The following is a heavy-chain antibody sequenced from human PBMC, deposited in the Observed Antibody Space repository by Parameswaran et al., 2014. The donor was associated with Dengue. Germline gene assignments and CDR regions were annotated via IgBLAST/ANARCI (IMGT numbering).Heavy chain of an antibody. J-gene: IGHJ4*02. V-gene: IGHV3-23*01. D-gene: IGHD3-16*02. CDR3: ASGLSFPSDY. Sequence: VRQAPGKGLEWVSATGGSGDSTYYADSVKGRFTISRDNSKNTLYLQMDSLRAEDTAVYYCASGLSFPSDYWGRGTLVTVSS. CDR2: TGGSGDST.